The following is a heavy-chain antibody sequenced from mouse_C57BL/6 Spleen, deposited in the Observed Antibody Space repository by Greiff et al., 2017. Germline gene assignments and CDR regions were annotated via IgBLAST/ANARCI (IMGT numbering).Heavy chain of an antibody. V-gene: IGHV5-9*01. CDR3: ARRAYYDYDGGYYYAMDY. Sequence: EVQLVESGGGLVKPGGSLKLSCAASGFTFSSYTMSWVRQTPEKRLEWVATISGGGGNTYYPDSVKGRFTISRDNAKNTLYLQMSSLRSEDTALYYCARRAYYDYDGGYYYAMDYWGQGTSVTVSS. D-gene: IGHD2-4*01. CDR2: ISGGGGNT. J-gene: IGHJ4*01. CDR1: GFTFSSYT.